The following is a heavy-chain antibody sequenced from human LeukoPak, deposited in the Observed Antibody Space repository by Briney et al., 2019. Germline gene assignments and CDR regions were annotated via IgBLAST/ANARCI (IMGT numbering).Heavy chain of an antibody. CDR1: GGSITGYY. CDR2: IHYTGAT. CDR3: ARGNILTGYCFDF. Sequence: SETLSLTCAVYGGSITGYYWSWIRQTPGRGLEWVGEIHYTGATSCNPSLRSRATISTDTSKNQFSLRLSSVTAADTAVYYCARGNILTGYCFDFWGQGALVTVSS. D-gene: IGHD3-9*01. V-gene: IGHV4-34*01. J-gene: IGHJ4*02.